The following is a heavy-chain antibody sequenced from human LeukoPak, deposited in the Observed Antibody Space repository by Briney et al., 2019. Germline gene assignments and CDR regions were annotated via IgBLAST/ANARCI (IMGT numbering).Heavy chain of an antibody. V-gene: IGHV3-48*01. CDR2: ISSSSSTI. Sequence: GGSLRLSCAASGFTFSSYGMSWVRQAPGKGLEWVSYISSSSSTIYYADSVKGRFTISRDNAKNSLYLQMNSLRAEDTAVYYCARVDYDYYYMDVWGKGTTVTVSS. CDR3: ARVDYDYYYMDV. CDR1: GFTFSSYG. J-gene: IGHJ6*03.